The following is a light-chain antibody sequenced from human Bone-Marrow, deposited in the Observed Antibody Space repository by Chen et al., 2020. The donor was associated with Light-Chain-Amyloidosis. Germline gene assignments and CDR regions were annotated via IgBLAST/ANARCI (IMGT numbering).Light chain of an antibody. V-gene: IGKV3-11*01. J-gene: IGKJ1*01. Sequence: EIVLTQSPATLSLSPGERAPLSCRASQSVSNYLAWYQQKPGQAPRLLIYDASNRATGIPARFSGSGSGTDFTLTISSLEPEDFAVYYCQQRSNWPWTFGQGTKVEIK. CDR1: QSVSNY. CDR2: DAS. CDR3: QQRSNWPWT.